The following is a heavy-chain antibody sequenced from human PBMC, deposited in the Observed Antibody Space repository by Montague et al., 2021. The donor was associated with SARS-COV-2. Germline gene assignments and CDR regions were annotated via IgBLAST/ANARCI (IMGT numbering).Heavy chain of an antibody. Sequence: SETLSLTCTDSGGSISPYYWNWIRQSPGKGLEWIGDIYYSGSTTYNPSLESRVTISVDTSKNQFSLRLSSVTAADTAVYYCARGIWYANWGQGTLVTVSS. CDR2: IYYSGST. CDR1: GGSISPYY. V-gene: IGHV4-59*01. D-gene: IGHD6-13*01. J-gene: IGHJ4*02. CDR3: ARGIWYAN.